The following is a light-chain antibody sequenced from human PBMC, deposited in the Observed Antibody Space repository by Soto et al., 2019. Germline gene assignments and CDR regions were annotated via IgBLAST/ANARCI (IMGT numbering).Light chain of an antibody. CDR1: QTINKY. Sequence: DIQMTQSPSSLSASVGDRVTITCRASQTINKYLNWYQHKPGKAPKSLIYVASSLQSGVPSRFSGSESGTNFTLTISGLQPEDFANYYCQQSYNTPFTFGPGTKVEMK. J-gene: IGKJ3*01. CDR2: VAS. V-gene: IGKV1-39*01. CDR3: QQSYNTPFT.